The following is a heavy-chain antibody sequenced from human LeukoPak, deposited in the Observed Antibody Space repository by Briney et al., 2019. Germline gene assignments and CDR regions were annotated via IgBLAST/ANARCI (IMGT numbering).Heavy chain of an antibody. Sequence: GGSLRLSCAASGFTFDNYAMHWVRQAPGKGLEWVSLISGGGGSTSYADSVKGRFTISRDNNKGSLYLQMNSLRTGDTALYYCAKVLGSSSWYSLGYWGQGILVTVSS. CDR3: AKVLGSSSWYSLGY. J-gene: IGHJ4*02. V-gene: IGHV3-43*02. D-gene: IGHD6-13*01. CDR2: ISGGGGST. CDR1: GFTFDNYA.